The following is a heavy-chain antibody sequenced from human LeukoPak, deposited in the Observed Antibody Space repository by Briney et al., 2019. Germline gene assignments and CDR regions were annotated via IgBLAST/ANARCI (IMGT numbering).Heavy chain of an antibody. Sequence: ASVKVSCKVSGYTLTELSMHWVRQAPGKGLGWMGGFDPEDDETIYAQKFQGRVTMTEDTSTDTAYMELSSLRSEDTALYNRPPATQPIYGSGSAINYSGPGTPVSASS. CDR2: FDPEDDET. CDR1: GYTLTELS. CDR3: PPATQPIYGSGSAINY. V-gene: IGHV1-24*01. D-gene: IGHD3-10*01. J-gene: IGHJ4*01.